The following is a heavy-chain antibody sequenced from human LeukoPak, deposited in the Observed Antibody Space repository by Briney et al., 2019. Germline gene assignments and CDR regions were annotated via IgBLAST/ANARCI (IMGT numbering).Heavy chain of an antibody. CDR1: GYTFTSYG. CDR3: ARLRDRGDNWFDP. CDR2: ISAYNGNT. Sequence: ASVKVSCKASGYTFTSYGISWVRQAPGQGLEWMGWISAYNGNTNYAQKLQGRVTMTTDTSTSTAYMEMRGLKFDDTAMYYCARLRDRGDNWFDPWGQGTLVTVSS. D-gene: IGHD3-10*01. J-gene: IGHJ5*02. V-gene: IGHV1-18*01.